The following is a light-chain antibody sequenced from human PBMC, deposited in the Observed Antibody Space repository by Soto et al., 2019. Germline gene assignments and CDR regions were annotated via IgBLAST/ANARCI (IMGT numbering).Light chain of an antibody. CDR2: LNSDGSH. CDR3: PTWGTGSKV. Sequence: QLVLTQSPSASASLGASVKLTCTLSSGHSSYAIAWHQQQPEKGPRYLMKLNSDGSHSKGDGIPDRFSGSSSGAERYLTITSLQSEDEADYYCPTWGTGSKVFGGGTKLTVL. CDR1: SGHSSYA. V-gene: IGLV4-69*01. J-gene: IGLJ3*02.